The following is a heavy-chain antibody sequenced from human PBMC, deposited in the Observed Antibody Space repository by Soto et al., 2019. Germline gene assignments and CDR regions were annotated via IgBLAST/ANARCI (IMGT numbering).Heavy chain of an antibody. V-gene: IGHV1-46*01. CDR3: ASSPAYRSSWYGIPPHLSHGMVV. CDR2: INPRGGIT. J-gene: IGHJ6*02. D-gene: IGHD6-13*01. CDR1: GYTFTSYY. Sequence: ASVKVSCKASGYTFTSYYIHWVRQALGQGIEWMGIINPRGGITTYAQKFQGRLTMTGDTSTSTVYMELTSLTSEHTALDHCASSPAYRSSWYGIPPHLSHGMVVCGQGTTVTV.